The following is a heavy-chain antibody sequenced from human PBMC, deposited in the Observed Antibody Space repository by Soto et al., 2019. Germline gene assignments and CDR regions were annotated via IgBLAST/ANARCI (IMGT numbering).Heavy chain of an antibody. CDR2: ISGSGGST. CDR1: GFTFSSYA. V-gene: IGHV3-23*01. Sequence: PGGSLRLSCAASGFTFSSYAMSWVRQAPGKGLEWVSAISGSGGSTFYADSVKGRFTISRDNSKNTLYLHMNSLRAEDTAVYYCAKLSGGDWSSTWFDPWGQGTLLTVSS. CDR3: AKLSGGDWSSTWFDP. J-gene: IGHJ5*02. D-gene: IGHD2-21*02.